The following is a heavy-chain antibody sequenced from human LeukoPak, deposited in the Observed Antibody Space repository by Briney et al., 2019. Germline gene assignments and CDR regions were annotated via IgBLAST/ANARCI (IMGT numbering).Heavy chain of an antibody. V-gene: IGHV3-23*01. J-gene: IGHJ4*02. D-gene: IGHD3-22*01. Sequence: GGSLRLSCAASGFTFSNYAMSWVRQALGKGLEWVSGISDRGGSTYYADSVKGRFTISRDNSKNTLYLQMNSLRAEDTAVYYCAKGSYYDSSGSFYFDYWGQGTLVTVSS. CDR2: ISDRGGST. CDR1: GFTFSNYA. CDR3: AKGSYYDSSGSFYFDY.